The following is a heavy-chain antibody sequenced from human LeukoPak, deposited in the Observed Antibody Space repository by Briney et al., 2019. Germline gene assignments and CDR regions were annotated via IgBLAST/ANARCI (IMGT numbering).Heavy chain of an antibody. CDR3: ARESQYSSSRAFDY. Sequence: ASVKVSCKASGYTFTGYYMHWVRQAPGQGLEWMGWINPNSGGTNYAQKFQGRVTMTRDTSISTAYMELSRLRSDDTAVYYCARESQYSSSRAFDYWGQGTLVTVSS. V-gene: IGHV1-2*02. D-gene: IGHD6-6*01. CDR2: INPNSGGT. J-gene: IGHJ4*02. CDR1: GYTFTGYY.